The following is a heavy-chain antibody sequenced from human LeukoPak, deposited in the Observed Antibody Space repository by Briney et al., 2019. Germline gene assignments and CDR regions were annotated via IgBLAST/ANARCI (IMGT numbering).Heavy chain of an antibody. J-gene: IGHJ4*02. Sequence: GGSLRLSCAASGFTFDDYAMHWVRQAPGKGLEWVSGISWNSGSIGYADSVKGRFTISRDNAKNSLYLQMNSLRAEDTALYYCARAKTYDILTGSPSGFDYWGRGTLVTVSS. CDR3: ARAKTYDILTGSPSGFDY. CDR2: ISWNSGSI. D-gene: IGHD3-9*01. CDR1: GFTFDDYA. V-gene: IGHV3-9*01.